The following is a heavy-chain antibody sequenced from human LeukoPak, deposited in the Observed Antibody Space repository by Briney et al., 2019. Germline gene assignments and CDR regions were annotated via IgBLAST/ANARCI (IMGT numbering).Heavy chain of an antibody. CDR3: ARSFCSSTSCYAYFDY. J-gene: IGHJ4*02. Sequence: GGSLRLSCAASGFTFSSYEMNWVRQAPGKGLEWVSYISSSGSTIYYADSVKGRFTISRDNAKNSLYLQMNGLRAEDTAVYYCARSFCSSTSCYAYFDYWGQGTLVTVSS. V-gene: IGHV3-48*03. CDR1: GFTFSSYE. D-gene: IGHD2-2*01. CDR2: ISSSGSTI.